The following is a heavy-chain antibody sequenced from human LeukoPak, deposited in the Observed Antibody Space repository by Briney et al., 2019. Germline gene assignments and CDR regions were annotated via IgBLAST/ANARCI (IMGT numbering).Heavy chain of an antibody. J-gene: IGHJ6*02. CDR1: GFTFSDYY. V-gene: IGHV3-11*06. CDR2: ISSSNSYI. D-gene: IGHD3-22*01. CDR3: ARDLEPYYYDSSGYPAVPHDYYYYGMDV. Sequence: AGGSLRLSCAASGFTFSDYYMSWIRQAPGKGLEWVSSISSSNSYIYYADSVKGRFTISRDNAKNSLYLQMNSLRAEDTAVYYCARDLEPYYYDSSGYPAVPHDYYYYGMDVWGQGTTVTVSS.